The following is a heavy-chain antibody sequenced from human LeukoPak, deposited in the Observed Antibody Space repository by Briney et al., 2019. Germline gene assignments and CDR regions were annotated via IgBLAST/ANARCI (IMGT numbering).Heavy chain of an antibody. CDR2: MYYSGST. V-gene: IGHV4-39*01. CDR1: GGSISSSFYY. D-gene: IGHD4-17*01. Sequence: SETLSLTCTVPGGSISSSFYYWGWIRQPPGKGLEWIGSMYYSGSTYYNPSLKSRVTISVDTSKNQFSLKLNSVTAADTAVYYCARQGYGDFSSRPFDYWGQGTLVTVSS. CDR3: ARQGYGDFSSRPFDY. J-gene: IGHJ4*02.